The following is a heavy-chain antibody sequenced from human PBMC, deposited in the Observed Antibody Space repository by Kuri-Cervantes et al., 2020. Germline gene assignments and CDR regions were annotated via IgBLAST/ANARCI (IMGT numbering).Heavy chain of an antibody. CDR3: ARTGTMHFDY. CDR2: IYYSGST. J-gene: IGHJ4*02. V-gene: IGHV4-31*03. Sequence: LRLSCTVSGGSISSGGYYWSWIRQHPGKGLEWIGYIYYSGSTYYNPSLKSRVTISVDTSKNQFSLKLSSVTAADTAVYYCARTGTMHFDYWGQGTLVTVSS. D-gene: IGHD1-7*01. CDR1: GGSISSGGYY.